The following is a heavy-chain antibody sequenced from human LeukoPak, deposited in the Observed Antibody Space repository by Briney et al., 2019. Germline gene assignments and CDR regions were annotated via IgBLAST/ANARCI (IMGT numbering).Heavy chain of an antibody. V-gene: IGHV1-18*01. Sequence: GASVKVSCKASGYSFTSYGIAWLRHAPGQGLEYVGWIGTYTGNTNYGQKFKGRVTMTTDTSTSTAYMELRSLRSDDTAVYYCARIYRSGGSRYKLCDYWGQGTLVTVSS. D-gene: IGHD2-15*01. CDR3: ARIYRSGGSRYKLCDY. J-gene: IGHJ4*02. CDR1: GYSFTSYG. CDR2: IGTYTGNT.